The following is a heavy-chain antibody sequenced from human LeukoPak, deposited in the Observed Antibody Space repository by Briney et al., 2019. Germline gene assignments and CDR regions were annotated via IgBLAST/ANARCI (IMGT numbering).Heavy chain of an antibody. Sequence: GGSLRLSCAASGFTFSGYAINWVRQAPGKGLEWVSDIDGSGTGPYYAGSVEGRFTISRDNSRHSVSLEMSSLSAEDTAVYYCAKRCAGDCQGDLDHWGQGTLVSVSS. CDR3: AKRCAGDCQGDLDH. V-gene: IGHV3-23*05. J-gene: IGHJ4*02. CDR2: IDGSGTGP. D-gene: IGHD2-21*02. CDR1: GFTFSGYA.